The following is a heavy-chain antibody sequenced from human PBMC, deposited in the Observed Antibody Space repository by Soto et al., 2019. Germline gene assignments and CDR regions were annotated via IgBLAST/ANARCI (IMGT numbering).Heavy chain of an antibody. Sequence: EVQLVESGGDLVQPGGSLRLSCAVSGFTFSDHSMDWVRQAPGKGLEWVGRIRNIANSYTTDYAASVKGRFTISRDDSKNSLYLQMNSLKTEDTAIYYCARRITGTPPADGGSWGQGTLVTVSS. V-gene: IGHV3-72*01. CDR3: ARRITGTPPADGGS. J-gene: IGHJ5*02. CDR2: IRNIANSYTT. CDR1: GFTFSDHS. D-gene: IGHD1-7*01.